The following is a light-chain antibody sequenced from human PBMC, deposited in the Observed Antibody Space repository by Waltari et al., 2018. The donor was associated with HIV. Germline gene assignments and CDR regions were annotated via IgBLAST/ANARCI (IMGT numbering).Light chain of an antibody. CDR3: LLYYGGAWV. CDR2: STN. J-gene: IGLJ3*02. Sequence: QTVVTQEPSLPVSPGGTVTLTCASSTGAVTGGYFPNWFQQKPGQAPRALLYSTNNIQSWTPSRFSCSLIGGKAALILSGVQPEDDADYSCLLYYGGAWVFGGGTKLTVL. CDR1: TGAVTGGYF. V-gene: IGLV7-43*01.